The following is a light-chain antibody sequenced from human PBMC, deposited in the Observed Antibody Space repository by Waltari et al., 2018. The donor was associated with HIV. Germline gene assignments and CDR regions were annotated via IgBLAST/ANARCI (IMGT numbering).Light chain of an antibody. V-gene: IGKV2-28*01. CDR2: LGS. CDR1: QSLLHSNGYNY. CDR3: MQALQTPLT. Sequence: DIVMTQSPLSLPVTLGEPASISCRSSQSLLHSNGYNYLDWYLQKPGQSPQLLIYLGSNRASGVPERFSGSGSGTDFTLKISRVEAEDVGVYYCMQALQTPLTFGGGTKVEIK. J-gene: IGKJ4*01.